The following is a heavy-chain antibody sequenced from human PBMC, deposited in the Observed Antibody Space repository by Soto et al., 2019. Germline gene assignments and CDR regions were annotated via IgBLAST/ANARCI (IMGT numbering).Heavy chain of an antibody. CDR1: GGTFSSYA. CDR2: IIPIFGTA. J-gene: IGHJ6*02. CDR3: ASLWFGEPYYYYYYGMDV. D-gene: IGHD3-10*01. V-gene: IGHV1-69*13. Sequence: ASVKVSCKASGGTFSSYAISWVRQAPGQGPEWMGGIIPIFGTANYAQKFQGRVTITADESTSTAYMELSSLRSEDTAVYYCASLWFGEPYYYYYYGMDVWGQGTTVTVSS.